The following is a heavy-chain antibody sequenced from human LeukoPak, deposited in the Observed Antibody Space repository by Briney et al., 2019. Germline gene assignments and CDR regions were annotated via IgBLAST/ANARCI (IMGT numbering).Heavy chain of an antibody. Sequence: PGRSLRLSCAASGFTFSSYGMHWVRQAPGKGLEWVAGVWLDGSKKSYADSVKGRFTISRDSSKNTLSLQMNSLRSEDTAVYYCARGYGNSGYNYFDYWGQGTLLTVSS. V-gene: IGHV3-33*01. J-gene: IGHJ4*02. CDR2: VWLDGSKK. CDR3: ARGYGNSGYNYFDY. CDR1: GFTFSSYG. D-gene: IGHD2/OR15-2a*01.